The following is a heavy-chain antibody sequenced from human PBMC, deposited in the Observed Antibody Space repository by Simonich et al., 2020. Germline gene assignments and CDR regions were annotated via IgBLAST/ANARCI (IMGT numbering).Heavy chain of an antibody. CDR2: ISGSGGST. CDR1: GFTFSSYA. J-gene: IGHJ3*02. D-gene: IGHD3-22*01. V-gene: IGHV3-23*01. CDR3: AKDLGERITMIVVVIDAFDI. Sequence: GGGLVQPGGSLRLSCAASGFTFSSYAMSWVRQAPGKGLEWVSAISGSGGSTYYADSVKGRFTSSRDNSKNTLYLQMNSLRDEDTAVYYCAKDLGERITMIVVVIDAFDIWGQGTMVTVSS.